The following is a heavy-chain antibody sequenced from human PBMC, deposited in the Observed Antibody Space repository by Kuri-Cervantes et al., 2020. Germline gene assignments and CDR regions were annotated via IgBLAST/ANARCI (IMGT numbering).Heavy chain of an antibody. CDR1: GYTFINYG. V-gene: IGHV1-46*01. CDR3: AREATSGYTDY. J-gene: IGHJ4*02. CDR2: INPSGGST. D-gene: IGHD3-22*01. Sequence: ASVKVSCKASGYTFINYGISWVRQAPGQGLEWMGLINPSGGSTSYAQMFQGRVTMTRDTSTSTVYMELSSLRSDDTAVYYCAREATSGYTDYWGQGTLVTVSS.